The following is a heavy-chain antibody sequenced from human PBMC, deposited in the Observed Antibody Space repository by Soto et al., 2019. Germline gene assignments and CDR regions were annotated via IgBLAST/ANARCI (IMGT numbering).Heavy chain of an antibody. D-gene: IGHD2-15*01. CDR3: AKVRRGIYCGGGTCYSRDY. Sequence: EVQLLESGGGLVQAGESLRLSCAASGFTFSSYAMIWVRQAPGKGLEWVSVLGGSGGSTYYADSVKGRFTISRDNSQNTLYLQMNSLRAEDTAVYYCAKVRRGIYCGGGTCYSRDYWGPGTLVTVSS. V-gene: IGHV3-23*01. CDR2: LGGSGGST. J-gene: IGHJ4*02. CDR1: GFTFSSYA.